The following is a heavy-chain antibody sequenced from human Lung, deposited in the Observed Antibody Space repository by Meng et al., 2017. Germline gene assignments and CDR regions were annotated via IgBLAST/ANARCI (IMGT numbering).Heavy chain of an antibody. CDR2: ISVHNGNT. Sequence: VQAVQFGAEVRNPGASVKVSCKTSGYTFIRHGSTRVRQAPGQGLEWMGWISVHNGNTNYAEKFQGRVTMTTDTSTNTAYMELRSLTSDDTAVYYCARDLKPEGIATEYLDYWGQGTLVTVSS. D-gene: IGHD6-13*01. V-gene: IGHV1-18*01. CDR3: ARDLKPEGIATEYLDY. J-gene: IGHJ4*02. CDR1: GYTFIRHG.